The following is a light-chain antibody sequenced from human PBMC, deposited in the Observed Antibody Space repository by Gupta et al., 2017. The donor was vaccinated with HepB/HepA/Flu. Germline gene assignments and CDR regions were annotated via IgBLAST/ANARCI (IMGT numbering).Light chain of an antibody. Sequence: IVLTQSPGTLSLSPGERATLSCVSSQSVNNNFLSWYQQKPDQAPRLLIYGASSRANGVPDRFSGSGSGTEFSLTISRREPEDFAVYYCQQQSSTPRTFGGGTKVDIK. CDR2: GAS. V-gene: IGKV3-20*01. CDR1: QSVNNNF. J-gene: IGKJ4*01. CDR3: QQQSSTPRT.